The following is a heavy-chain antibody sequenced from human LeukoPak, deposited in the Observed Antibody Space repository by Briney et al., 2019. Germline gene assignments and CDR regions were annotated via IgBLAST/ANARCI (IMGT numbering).Heavy chain of an antibody. CDR3: ARVNIAARTYYFDY. Sequence: SETLSLTCTVSGGSISSGSYYWSWIRQPAGKGLEWIGRIYTSGSTNYNPSLKSRVTISVDTSKNQFSLKLSSVTAADTVVYYCARVNIAARTYYFDYWGQGTLVTVSS. CDR1: GGSISSGSYY. CDR2: IYTSGST. V-gene: IGHV4-61*02. J-gene: IGHJ4*02. D-gene: IGHD6-13*01.